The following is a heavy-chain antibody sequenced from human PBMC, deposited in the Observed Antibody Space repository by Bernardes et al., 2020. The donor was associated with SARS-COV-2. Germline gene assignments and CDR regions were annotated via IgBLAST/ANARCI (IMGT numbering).Heavy chain of an antibody. Sequence: SEPLSLTCTVSGASIYNSYWSWIRQPPGKALEWVGYIYHTGSTNYNPSLKSRLTISRDNAENTLYLHMNSLRAEDTAVYYCTRGGHEPFDDWGQGTLVTVSS. CDR1: GASIYNSY. CDR3: TRGGHEPFDD. D-gene: IGHD5-12*01. CDR2: IYHTGST. V-gene: IGHV4-59*12. J-gene: IGHJ4*02.